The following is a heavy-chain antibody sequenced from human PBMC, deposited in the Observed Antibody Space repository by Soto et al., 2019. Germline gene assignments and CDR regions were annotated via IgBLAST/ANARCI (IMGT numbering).Heavy chain of an antibody. V-gene: IGHV1-3*01. CDR1: GYTFTSYA. J-gene: IGHJ6*02. CDR2: INAGNGNT. CDR3: AREGGSSSWYSSYYGMDV. D-gene: IGHD6-13*01. Sequence: ASVKVSCKASGYTFTSYAMHWVRQAPGQRLEWMGWINAGNGNTKYSQKFQGRVTITRDTSASTAYMELSSLRSEDTAVYYCAREGGSSSWYSSYYGMDVWGQGTTVTRLL.